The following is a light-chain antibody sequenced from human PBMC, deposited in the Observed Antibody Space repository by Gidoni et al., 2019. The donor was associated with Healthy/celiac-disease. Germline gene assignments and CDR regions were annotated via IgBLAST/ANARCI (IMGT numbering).Light chain of an antibody. Sequence: DIQMTQSPSSLSASVGDRVTITCRASQSISSYLNWYQQRPGKAPKLLIYAASSFQSGVPSRFSGSGSGTDFTLTISSLQPEDFATYYCQQSYSTPFTFGPXTKVEIK. CDR3: QQSYSTPFT. CDR2: AAS. V-gene: IGKV1-39*01. CDR1: QSISSY. J-gene: IGKJ3*01.